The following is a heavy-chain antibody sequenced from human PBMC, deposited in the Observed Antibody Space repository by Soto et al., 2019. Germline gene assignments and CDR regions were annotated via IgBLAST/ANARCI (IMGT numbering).Heavy chain of an antibody. CDR1: GGTFSSYA. CDR2: IIPIFGTA. D-gene: IGHD3-9*01. CDR3: ARVDILTVRPFDY. Sequence: SVKGSCKASGGTFSSYAISWVRQAPGQGLEWMGGIIPIFGTANYAQKFQGRVTITADESTSTAYMELSSLRAEDTAVYYCARVDILTVRPFDYWGQGTLVTV. V-gene: IGHV1-69*13. J-gene: IGHJ4*02.